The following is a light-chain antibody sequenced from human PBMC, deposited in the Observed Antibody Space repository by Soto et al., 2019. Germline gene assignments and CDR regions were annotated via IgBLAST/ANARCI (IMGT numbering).Light chain of an antibody. J-gene: IGKJ1*01. Sequence: EIVMTQSPASLSVSPGERATLSCRASQSVSNSLAWYQQNPGQPPRLLISGASTRATGIPARFSGSGSGTEFTLTISSLQSEDFAVYYCKQYNKGPPTFGQGTKVEIX. CDR1: QSVSNS. CDR2: GAS. CDR3: KQYNKGPPT. V-gene: IGKV3-15*01.